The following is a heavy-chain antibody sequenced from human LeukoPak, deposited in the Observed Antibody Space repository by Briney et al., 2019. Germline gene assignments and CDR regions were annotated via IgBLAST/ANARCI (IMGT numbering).Heavy chain of an antibody. D-gene: IGHD5-18*01. CDR3: AKAMVTIIPFDY. V-gene: IGHV3-23*01. Sequence: GSLRLSCAASGFTFSSYAVSWVRQAPGKGLAWVSAISDSGGSTQYADSVKGRFTISRDNSKNTLYLQMNSLRAEDTAVYYCAKAMVTIIPFDYWGQGTLVTVSS. CDR1: GFTFSSYA. CDR2: ISDSGGST. J-gene: IGHJ4*02.